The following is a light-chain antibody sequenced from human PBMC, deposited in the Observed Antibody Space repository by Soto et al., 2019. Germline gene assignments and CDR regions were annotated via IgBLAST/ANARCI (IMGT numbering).Light chain of an antibody. CDR1: QNIISY. J-gene: IGKJ1*01. V-gene: IGKV1-39*01. CDR2: DAS. CDR3: QHYNSYSEA. Sequence: DIQMTQSPSSLSASVGDRVTITCRASQNIISYLNWYQQKPGKAPKLLIYDASTLQSGVPSRFSGSGSGTDFTLTISSLQPDDFATYYCQHYNSYSEAFGQGTKVDIK.